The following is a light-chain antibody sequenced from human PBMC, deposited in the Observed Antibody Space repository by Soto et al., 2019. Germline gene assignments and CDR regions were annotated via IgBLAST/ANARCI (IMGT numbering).Light chain of an antibody. CDR2: SDN. CDR1: RSNIGSND. Sequence: QSVLTQPPSASGTPGQRVTISCSGRRSNIGSNDVHWYRQLPGTAPKLLIYSDNQRPSGVPDRFSGSKSGTSASLAISSLRSEDEADYYCVVWDDSLRGSVFGGGTKVTVL. J-gene: IGLJ3*02. CDR3: VVWDDSLRGSV. V-gene: IGLV1-47*02.